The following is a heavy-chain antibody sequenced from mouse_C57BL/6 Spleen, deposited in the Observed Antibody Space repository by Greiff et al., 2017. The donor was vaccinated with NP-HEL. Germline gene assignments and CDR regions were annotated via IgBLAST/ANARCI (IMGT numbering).Heavy chain of an antibody. CDR2: ISYDGSN. CDR3: ARERGAPYFDY. J-gene: IGHJ2*01. Sequence: VQLKESGPGLVKPSQSLSLTCSVTGYSITSGYYWNWIRQLPGNKLEWMGYISYDGSNNYNPSLKNRISITRDTSKNQFFLKLNSVTTEDTATYYCARERGAPYFDYWGQGTTLTVSS. CDR1: GYSITSGYY. V-gene: IGHV3-6*01.